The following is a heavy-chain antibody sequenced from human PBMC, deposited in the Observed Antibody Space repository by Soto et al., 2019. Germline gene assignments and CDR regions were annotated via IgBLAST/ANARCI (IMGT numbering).Heavy chain of an antibody. CDR3: ARGPPQTHYDILTGYYLFDY. CDR1: GFTFSSYW. J-gene: IGHJ4*02. Sequence: GGSLRLSCAASGFTFSSYWMSWVRQAPGKGLEWVANIKQDGSEKYYVDSVKGRFTISRDNAKNSLYLQMNSLRAEDTAVYYCARGPPQTHYDILTGYYLFDYWGPGTLVTVSS. V-gene: IGHV3-7*03. CDR2: IKQDGSEK. D-gene: IGHD3-9*01.